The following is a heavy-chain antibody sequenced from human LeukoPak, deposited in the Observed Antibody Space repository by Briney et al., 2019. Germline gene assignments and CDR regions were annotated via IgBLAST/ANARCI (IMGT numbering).Heavy chain of an antibody. Sequence: GGSLRLSCAASGFTFSSYSMNWVRQAPGKGLEWVSSISSSSSYIYYADSVKGRFTISRDNPKNSLYLQMNSLGAEDTAVYYCAREVDATTDYWGQRTLVTVSS. CDR2: ISSSSSYI. J-gene: IGHJ4*02. V-gene: IGHV3-21*01. CDR1: GFTFSSYS. CDR3: AREVDATTDY. D-gene: IGHD1-14*01.